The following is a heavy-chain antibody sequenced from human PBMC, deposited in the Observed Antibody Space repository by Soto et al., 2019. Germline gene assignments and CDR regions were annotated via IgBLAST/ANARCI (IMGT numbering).Heavy chain of an antibody. CDR1: GFTFSSYW. V-gene: IGHV3-74*01. J-gene: IGHJ4*02. CDR2: VPNDGSTT. D-gene: IGHD5-12*01. Sequence: EVQLVESGGALAQPGGSLRLSCAASGFTFSSYWMHWVRQVPGKGLVWVSRVPNDGSTTNYAHSVKGRFTISRDNAKNTLYLQMNSLRAEDTAVYYCVRGYDVWGQGTLVTVSS. CDR3: VRGYDV.